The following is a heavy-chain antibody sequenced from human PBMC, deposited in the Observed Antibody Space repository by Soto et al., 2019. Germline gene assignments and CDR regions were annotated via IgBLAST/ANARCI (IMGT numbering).Heavy chain of an antibody. Sequence: KQSQTLSLTCAISGDSVSSNSAAWNWIRQSPSRGLEWLGRTYYRSKWYNDYAVSVKSRITINPDKSKNQFSLQLNSGTPEDTAVYYCARDKKNKPQKLYCSSTSCTEQGVVPASHYYYGMDVWGQGTTVTVSS. J-gene: IGHJ6*02. CDR2: TYYRSKWYN. CDR3: ARDKKNKPQKLYCSSTSCTEQGVVPASHYYYGMDV. D-gene: IGHD2-2*01. V-gene: IGHV6-1*01. CDR1: GDSVSSNSAA.